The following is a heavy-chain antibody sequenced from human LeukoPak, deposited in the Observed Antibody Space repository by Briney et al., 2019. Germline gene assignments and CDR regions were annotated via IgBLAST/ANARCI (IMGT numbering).Heavy chain of an antibody. Sequence: SETLSLTCSVSGGSISGYYWSWIRQPPGKGLEWIGYIHYSGSTNYNSSFKSRVTISVDTSKNQFSLKLSSVTAADTAVYYCARTTEAHSWRTRYYDYYMDVWGKGTTVTVSS. CDR2: IHYSGST. CDR3: ARTTEAHSWRTRYYDYYMDV. CDR1: GGSISGYY. V-gene: IGHV4-59*01. J-gene: IGHJ6*03. D-gene: IGHD6-13*01.